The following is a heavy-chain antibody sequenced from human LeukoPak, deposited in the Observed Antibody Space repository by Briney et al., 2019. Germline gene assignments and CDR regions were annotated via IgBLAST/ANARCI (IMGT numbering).Heavy chain of an antibody. CDR2: ISGSGGST. V-gene: IGHV3-23*01. Sequence: GGSLRLSCAASGFTFSSYAMSWVRQAPGKGLEWVSAISGSGGSTYYADSVKGRFTISRDNSKNTLYLQMNSLRAEGTAVYYCAKPLSDYDFWSGYPDWGQGTLVTVSS. D-gene: IGHD3-3*01. CDR1: GFTFSSYA. J-gene: IGHJ4*02. CDR3: AKPLSDYDFWSGYPD.